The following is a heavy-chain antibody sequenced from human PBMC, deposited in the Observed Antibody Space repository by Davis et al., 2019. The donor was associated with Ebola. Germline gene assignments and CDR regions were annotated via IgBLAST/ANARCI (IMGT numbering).Heavy chain of an antibody. V-gene: IGHV4-59*11. J-gene: IGHJ6*02. CDR3: AREGNYYYNTMDV. CDR1: GGSISSHY. CDR2: IYYRGST. Sequence: PSEPCPLTCTVSGGSISSHYWTWIRQPPGKGLEWIGYIYYRGSTNYNPSLKSRVTISVDTSKNQFSLKLSSVTAADTAVYYCAREGNYYYNTMDVWGQGTTITVSS.